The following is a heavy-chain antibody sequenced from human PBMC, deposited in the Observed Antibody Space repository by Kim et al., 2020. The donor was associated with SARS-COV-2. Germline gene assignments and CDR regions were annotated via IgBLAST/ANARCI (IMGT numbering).Heavy chain of an antibody. V-gene: IGHV3-9*01. Sequence: GGSLRLSCAASGFTFDDYAMHWVRQAPGKGLEWVSGISWNSGSIGYADSVKGRFTISRDNAKNSLYLQMNSLRAEDTALYYCAKALRGGRGSGRFPFDYWGQGTLVTVSS. CDR2: ISWNSGSI. CDR3: AKALRGGRGSGRFPFDY. CDR1: GFTFDDYA. D-gene: IGHD3-10*01. J-gene: IGHJ4*02.